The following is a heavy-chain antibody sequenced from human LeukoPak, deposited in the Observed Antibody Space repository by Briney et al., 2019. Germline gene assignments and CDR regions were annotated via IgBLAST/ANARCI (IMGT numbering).Heavy chain of an antibody. D-gene: IGHD3-16*01. Sequence: QVQLQESGPGLVKPSETLSLSCTVSGGSIQTYYWSWIRQSPGKGLEWIGYISYTGSPHYNPPLKSRVTISVDTSGNQFSLKLSSVTAADTAVYYCATYRSESAFEMWGQGTMVTVSS. CDR3: ATYRSESAFEM. CDR1: GGSIQTYY. CDR2: ISYTGSP. J-gene: IGHJ3*02. V-gene: IGHV4-59*01.